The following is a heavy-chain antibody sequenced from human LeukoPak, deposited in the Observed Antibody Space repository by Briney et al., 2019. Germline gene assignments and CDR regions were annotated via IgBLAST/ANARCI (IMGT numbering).Heavy chain of an antibody. Sequence: SETLTLTCTVSGGSISGYYWSWIRQPAGKGLEWLGRISTSGSTNYSPSLKSRVTMSIDTSKNQFSLKLSSVTAADTAVYYCARARYSSSWDFDYWGQRTLVTVSS. CDR2: ISTSGST. D-gene: IGHD6-13*01. CDR3: ARARYSSSWDFDY. V-gene: IGHV4-4*07. J-gene: IGHJ4*02. CDR1: GGSISGYY.